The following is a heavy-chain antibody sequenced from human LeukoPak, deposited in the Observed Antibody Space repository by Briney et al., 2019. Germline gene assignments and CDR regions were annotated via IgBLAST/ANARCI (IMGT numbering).Heavy chain of an antibody. D-gene: IGHD2/OR15-2a*01. Sequence: PGRSLRLSCAGSGFTFDDYAMHWVGQSPGKGLEWVSGISWNSGNIAYADFVGGRFTISRDNAKNSLSLQMNSLSDEDTAVYYCAKDAYGGATFFYYMDVWGKGTTVTVSS. J-gene: IGHJ6*03. CDR2: ISWNSGNI. CDR3: AKDAYGGATFFYYMDV. V-gene: IGHV3-9*01. CDR1: GFTFDDYA.